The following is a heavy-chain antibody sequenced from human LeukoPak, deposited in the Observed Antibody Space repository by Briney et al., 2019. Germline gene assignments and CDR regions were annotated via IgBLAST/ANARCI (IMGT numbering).Heavy chain of an antibody. CDR3: AREWNQAAVAGTSGWTN. D-gene: IGHD6-19*01. V-gene: IGHV4-61*01. J-gene: IGHJ4*02. CDR1: GGSIRSSYYY. Sequence: PSETLSLTCTVSGGSIRSSYYYWSWIRQPPGKGLEWIGYIYYSGSTNYNPSLKSRVTISVDTSKNQFSLKLSSVTAADTAVYYCAREWNQAAVAGTSGWTNWGQGTLVTVSS. CDR2: IYYSGST.